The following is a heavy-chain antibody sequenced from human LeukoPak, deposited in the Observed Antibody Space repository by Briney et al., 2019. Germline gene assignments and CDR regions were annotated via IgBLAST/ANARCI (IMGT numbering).Heavy chain of an antibody. V-gene: IGHV3-30*18. D-gene: IGHD4-17*01. J-gene: IGHJ4*02. CDR3: AKDGWDDYGDYGFFDY. Sequence: GGSPRLSCAASGFTFSSYGMHWVRQAPGKGLEWVAVISYDGSNKYYADSVKGRFTISRDNSKNTLYLQMNSLRAEDTAVYYCAKDGWDDYGDYGFFDYWGQGTLVTVSS. CDR1: GFTFSSYG. CDR2: ISYDGSNK.